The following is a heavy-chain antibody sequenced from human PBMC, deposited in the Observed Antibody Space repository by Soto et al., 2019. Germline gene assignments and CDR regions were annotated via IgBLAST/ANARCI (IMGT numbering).Heavy chain of an antibody. D-gene: IGHD6-19*01. CDR3: AREVRIAVDGISTRLLYGMDV. Sequence: ASVKVSCKASGYTFTGYYMHWVRQAPGQGLEWMGWINPNSGGTNYAQKFQGRVTMTRDTSISTAYMELSRLRSDDKAVYYCAREVRIAVDGISTRLLYGMDVWGQGTTVTSP. CDR2: INPNSGGT. J-gene: IGHJ6*02. V-gene: IGHV1-2*02. CDR1: GYTFTGYY.